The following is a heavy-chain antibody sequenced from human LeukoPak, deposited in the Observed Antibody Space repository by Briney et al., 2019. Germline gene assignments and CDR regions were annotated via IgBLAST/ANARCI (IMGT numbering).Heavy chain of an antibody. CDR3: TKDIRYYYADNHSEMDEHDY. V-gene: IGHV3-7*01. J-gene: IGHJ4*02. CDR1: GFTFSSYW. D-gene: IGHD4-23*01. Sequence: GGSLRLSCAASGFTFSSYWMSWVRQAPGKGLEWVANIKQDGSEKYYAYSVNGRFTISRDNSRNTLSLQMRSLRVEDTALYYCTKDIRYYYADNHSEMDEHDYWGQGTLVTVSS. CDR2: IKQDGSEK.